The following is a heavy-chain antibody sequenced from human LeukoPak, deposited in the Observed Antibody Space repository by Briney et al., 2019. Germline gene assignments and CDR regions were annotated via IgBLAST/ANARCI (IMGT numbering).Heavy chain of an antibody. D-gene: IGHD3-9*01. V-gene: IGHV4-39*01. CDR3: ARLTKGRFFDFVFDF. CDR1: GDSVSDTTHS. J-gene: IGHJ4*02. CDR2: IYYTGST. Sequence: PSETLSLTCTVSGDSVSDTTHSWGWIRQPPGKGLEWIGNIYYTGSTYSNPSLRSRVTMSVDTSKNQFSLKMSSVTAADTAVYYCARLTKGRFFDFVFDFWGQGTLLTVSS.